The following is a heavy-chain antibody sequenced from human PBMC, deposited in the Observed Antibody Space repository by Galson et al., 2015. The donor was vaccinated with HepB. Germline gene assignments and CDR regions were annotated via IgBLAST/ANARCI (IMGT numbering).Heavy chain of an antibody. CDR1: GFTFSDFA. CDR3: AREREVGSTDYFDL. D-gene: IGHD4-11*01. J-gene: IGHJ4*02. CDR2: IWFDGGKT. V-gene: IGHV3-33*01. Sequence: SLRLSCAASGFTFSDFAMNWVRQAPGKGLEWVAAIWFDGGKTFYIDSVKGRFTISRDNSKSILYLHMNSLRAEDTAVYYCAREREVGSTDYFDLWGQGTLVIVSS.